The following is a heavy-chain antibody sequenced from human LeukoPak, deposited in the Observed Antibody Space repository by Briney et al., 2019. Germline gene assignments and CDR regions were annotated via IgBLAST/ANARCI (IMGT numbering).Heavy chain of an antibody. D-gene: IGHD6-13*01. CDR1: GFTFSNAW. CDR3: ARKRGYSSSNYYFDY. Sequence: PGGSLRLSCAASGFTFSNAWMSWVRQAPGKGLEWVANIKQDGSEKYYVDSVKGRFTISRDNAKNSLYLQMTSLRAEDTAVYYCARKRGYSSSNYYFDYWGQGTLVTVSS. CDR2: IKQDGSEK. V-gene: IGHV3-7*01. J-gene: IGHJ4*02.